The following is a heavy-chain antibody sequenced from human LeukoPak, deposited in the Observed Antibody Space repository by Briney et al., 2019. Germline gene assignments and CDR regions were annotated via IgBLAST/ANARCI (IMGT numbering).Heavy chain of an antibody. CDR1: GFTFSSYS. CDR3: VRAPATNEWRCMDY. Sequence: GGSLRLSCAASGFTFSSYSMNWVRQAPGKGLEWVSYISSSSSTIYYSDPVKGRFTISRDNAKNSLYLQMNSLRAEDTGVYYCVRAPATNEWRCMDYWGQGTLVTVSS. J-gene: IGHJ4*02. D-gene: IGHD2-8*02. V-gene: IGHV3-48*01. CDR2: ISSSSSTI.